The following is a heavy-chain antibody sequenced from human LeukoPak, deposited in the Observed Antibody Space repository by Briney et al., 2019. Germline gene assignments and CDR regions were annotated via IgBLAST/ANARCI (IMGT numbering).Heavy chain of an antibody. J-gene: IGHJ6*02. Sequence: PGGSLRFSCSASGFTFSSYAMHWVRQAPGKGLEYVLGINSHGGSTYYADSVKGRFTISRDNSKNTLYLQMSSLRAEDTAVYHCVKSKYYYYAMDVWGQGTTVTVSS. CDR3: VKSKYYYYAMDV. CDR2: INSHGGST. V-gene: IGHV3-64D*09. CDR1: GFTFSSYA.